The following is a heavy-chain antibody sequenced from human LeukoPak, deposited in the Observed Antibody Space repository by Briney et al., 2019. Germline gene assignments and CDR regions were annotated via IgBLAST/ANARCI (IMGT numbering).Heavy chain of an antibody. Sequence: ASVKVSCKASGYTFTSYDINWVRQATGQGLEWMGWISPYNENTNYARKFQARVTMTADTSTSTAYLELWSLRSDDTAVYYCARGRDGYNPFFDYWGQGTLVTVSS. J-gene: IGHJ4*02. CDR1: GYTFTSYD. V-gene: IGHV1-18*01. D-gene: IGHD5-24*01. CDR3: ARGRDGYNPFFDY. CDR2: ISPYNENT.